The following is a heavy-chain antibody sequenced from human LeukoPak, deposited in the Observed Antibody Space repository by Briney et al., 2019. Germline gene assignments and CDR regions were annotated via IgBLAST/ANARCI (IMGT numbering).Heavy chain of an antibody. CDR2: IRSRPYGGTT. CDR1: GFTFGDYA. V-gene: IGHV3-49*04. D-gene: IGHD1-26*01. CDR3: TSDRVGATSPFDY. Sequence: GGSLRLSCTASGFTFGDYAMGWVRQAPGKGLEWVGFIRSRPYGGTTEYAASVKGRFTISRDDSKSIAFLQMNSLKTEDTAVYYCTSDRVGATSPFDYWGQGTLVTVSS. J-gene: IGHJ4*02.